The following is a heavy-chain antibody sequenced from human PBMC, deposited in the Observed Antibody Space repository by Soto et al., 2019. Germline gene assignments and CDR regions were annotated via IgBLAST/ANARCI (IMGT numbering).Heavy chain of an antibody. D-gene: IGHD6-13*01. J-gene: IGHJ4*02. V-gene: IGHV4-39*01. Sequence: SETLSLTCTVSGSSISSSSYYWGWIRQPPGKGLEWIGSIYYSGSTYYNPSLKSRVTISVDTSKNQFSLKLSSVTAADTAVYYCARRQSSSWYGLWGQGTLVTVSS. CDR3: ARRQSSSWYGL. CDR1: GSSISSSSYY. CDR2: IYYSGST.